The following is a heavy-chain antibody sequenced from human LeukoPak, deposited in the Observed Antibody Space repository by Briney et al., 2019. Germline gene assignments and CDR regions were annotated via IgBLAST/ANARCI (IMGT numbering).Heavy chain of an antibody. J-gene: IGHJ4*02. CDR1: GFTFSDYY. CDR3: ARFAYSSSWYIDY. D-gene: IGHD6-13*01. Sequence: PGGSVRLSCAASGFTFSDYYMTWVRQAPGKGLEWLANIRKDGSVTSYVDSVKGRFTISRDNAKNSLYMQMNSLRGEDTAVYYCARFAYSSSWYIDYWGQGTPVTVSS. CDR2: IRKDGSVT. V-gene: IGHV3-7*05.